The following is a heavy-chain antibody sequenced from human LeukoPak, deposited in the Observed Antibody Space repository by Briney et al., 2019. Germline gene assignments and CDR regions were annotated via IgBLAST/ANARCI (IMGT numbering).Heavy chain of an antibody. CDR3: ARDATYYYDSSGYYLDAFDI. J-gene: IGHJ3*02. Sequence: GGSLRLSCAASGFTFSNYAMTWVRQAPGKGLEWVSTTGTNSATTFFADSVKGRFTVSRDIAKSTVYLHMNSLRAEDTAVYYCARDATYYYDSSGYYLDAFDIWGQGTMVTVSS. D-gene: IGHD3-22*01. V-gene: IGHV3-23*01. CDR2: TGTNSATT. CDR1: GFTFSNYA.